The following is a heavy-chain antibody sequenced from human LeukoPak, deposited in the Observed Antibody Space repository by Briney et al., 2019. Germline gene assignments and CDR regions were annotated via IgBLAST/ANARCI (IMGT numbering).Heavy chain of an antibody. J-gene: IGHJ6*02. CDR1: GYTFSGYY. D-gene: IGHD2-8*01. V-gene: IGHV1-2*02. CDR3: ARDPYCTNGVCYTGYYYGMDV. Sequence: ASVKVSCKASGYTFSGYYMHRVRQAPGQGLEWMGWINPNSGGTNYAQKFQGRVTMTRDTSISTAYMELSRLRSDDTAVYYCARDPYCTNGVCYTGYYYGMDVWGQGTTVTVSS. CDR2: INPNSGGT.